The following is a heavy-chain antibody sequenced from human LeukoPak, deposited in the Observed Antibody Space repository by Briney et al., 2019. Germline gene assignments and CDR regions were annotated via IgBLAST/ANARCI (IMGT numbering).Heavy chain of an antibody. D-gene: IGHD1-26*01. V-gene: IGHV3-23*01. Sequence: PGGSLRLSCAASGFTFSSYAMSWVRQAPGKGLEWVSAISGSGGSTYYADSVKGRFTISRDNAKNTLYLQMNSLRAEHTAVYYCAKPPIVGATGYFQHWGQGTLVTVSS. J-gene: IGHJ1*01. CDR3: AKPPIVGATGYFQH. CDR2: ISGSGGST. CDR1: GFTFSSYA.